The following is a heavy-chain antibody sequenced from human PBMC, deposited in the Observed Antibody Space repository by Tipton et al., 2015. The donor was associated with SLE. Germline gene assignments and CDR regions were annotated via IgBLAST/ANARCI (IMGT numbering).Heavy chain of an antibody. CDR3: AREEGDSSGYFLPFDY. D-gene: IGHD3-22*01. V-gene: IGHV3-21*01. J-gene: IGHJ4*02. Sequence: SLRLSCAASGFTFSSYSMNWVRQAPGKGLEWVSSISSSSSYIYYADSVKGRFTISRDNAKNSLYLQMNSLRAEDTAVYYCAREEGDSSGYFLPFDYWGQGTLVTVSS. CDR1: GFTFSSYS. CDR2: ISSSSSYI.